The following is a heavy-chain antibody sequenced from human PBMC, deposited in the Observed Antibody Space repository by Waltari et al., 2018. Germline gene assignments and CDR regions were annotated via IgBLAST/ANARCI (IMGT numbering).Heavy chain of an antibody. J-gene: IGHJ4*02. Sequence: QVQLQQWGAGLLKPSETLSLTCAVYGGSFSGYYWRWTRQPPGKGLEWIGEINHSGSTNYNPSLKSRVTISVDTSKNQFSLKLSSVTAADTAVYYCARGPRGGVSFDYWGQGTLVTVSS. CDR1: GGSFSGYY. D-gene: IGHD3-10*01. V-gene: IGHV4-34*01. CDR2: INHSGST. CDR3: ARGPRGGVSFDY.